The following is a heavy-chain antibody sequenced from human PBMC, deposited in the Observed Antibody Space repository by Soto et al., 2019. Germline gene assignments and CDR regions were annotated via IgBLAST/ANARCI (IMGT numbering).Heavy chain of an antibody. J-gene: IGHJ6*02. CDR3: ARDQPYGYYGMDV. V-gene: IGHV4-38-2*02. D-gene: IGHD3-10*01. CDR2: IYHSGST. Sequence: PSETLSLTCAVSGYSISSGYYWGWIRQPPGKGLEWIGSIYHSGSTYYNPSLKSRVTISVDTSKNQFSLKLSSVTAADTAVYYCARDQPYGYYGMDVWGQGTTVTSP. CDR1: GYSISSGYY.